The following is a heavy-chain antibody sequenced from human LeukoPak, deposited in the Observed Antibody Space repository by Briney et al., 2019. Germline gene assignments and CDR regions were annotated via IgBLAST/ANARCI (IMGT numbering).Heavy chain of an antibody. CDR2: ISSGGETI. Sequence: GGSLRLSCAASGFIFSSYEMNWVRQAPGKGLEWVSYISSGGETIYYADSVKGRFTISRDNAKNSLYLQMNSLRAEDTAVYYCARSMSPLSDAFDIWGQGTMVTVSS. J-gene: IGHJ3*02. CDR1: GFIFSSYE. V-gene: IGHV3-48*03. CDR3: ARSMSPLSDAFDI.